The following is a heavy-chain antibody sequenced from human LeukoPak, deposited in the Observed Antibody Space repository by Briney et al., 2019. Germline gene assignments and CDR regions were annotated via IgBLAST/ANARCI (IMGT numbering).Heavy chain of an antibody. V-gene: IGHV1-69*13. J-gene: IGHJ4*02. CDR3: ARDRTYYGSGLFDY. CDR2: IIPIFGTA. Sequence: GASVKVSCKASGGTFISYAISWVRQAPGQGLEWMGGIIPIFGTADYAQKFQGRVTITADESTSTAYMELSSLRSEDTAVYYCARDRTYYGSGLFDYWGQGTLVTVSS. CDR1: GGTFISYA. D-gene: IGHD3-10*01.